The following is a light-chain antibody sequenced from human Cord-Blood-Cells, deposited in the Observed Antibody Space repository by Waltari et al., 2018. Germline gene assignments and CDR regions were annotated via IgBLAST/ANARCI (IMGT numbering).Light chain of an antibody. J-gene: IGKJ1*01. CDR1: QGISRD. CDR3: QQYDSDPWT. CDR2: AAS. Sequence: ALRMTPSPSPLSASTGDRVHLTCRASQGISRDLDWYQPKTGKAPKTLSYAASTLQSGGPSRFCVSVAVTEFTLTICCLQSENFATFYCQQYDSDPWTFGQGTRVEIK. V-gene: IGKV1-8*01.